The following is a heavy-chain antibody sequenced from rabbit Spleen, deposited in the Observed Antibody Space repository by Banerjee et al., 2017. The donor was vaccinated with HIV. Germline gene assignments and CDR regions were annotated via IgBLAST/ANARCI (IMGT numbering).Heavy chain of an antibody. J-gene: IGHJ6*01. D-gene: IGHD6-1*01. CDR3: ARADYGSAINL. V-gene: IGHV1S40*01. Sequence: QSLEESGGDLVKPGTSLTLTCTASGFSFSSYWMTWVRQAPGKGPEWIGFINTAASTWYASWAKGRFPISKTSSTTVTLQMTSLTAADTATYFWARADYGSAINLWGPGTLVTVS. CDR2: INTAAST. CDR1: GFSFSSYW.